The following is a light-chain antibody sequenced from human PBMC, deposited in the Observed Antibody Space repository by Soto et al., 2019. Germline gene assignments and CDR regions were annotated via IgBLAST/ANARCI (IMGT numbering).Light chain of an antibody. V-gene: IGLV1-44*01. Sequence: QSVLTQPPSASGTPGQRVTISCSGSSSNIGSNTVNWYQQLPGMAPKLLIHANNQRPSGVPDRFSGSKSGTSASLAISWLQSEEADYYCAAWDDSLNGYVFGTGTKLTVL. J-gene: IGLJ1*01. CDR1: SSNIGSNT. CDR2: ANN. CDR3: AAWDDSLNGYV.